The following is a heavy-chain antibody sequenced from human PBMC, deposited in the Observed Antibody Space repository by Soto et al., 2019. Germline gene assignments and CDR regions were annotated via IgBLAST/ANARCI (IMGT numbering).Heavy chain of an antibody. Sequence: QVHLVQSGAEVKKPGASVKVSCKASGYTFTNYDINWVRQAPGQGLEWMGWISTYTGNTKYAQKLQGRVTMTTDTSTRTANMELRGLSTDDSDVYYCASGYYYGAGGPTPGGMDVWGQGTTVTVSS. D-gene: IGHD3-10*01. CDR2: ISTYTGNT. V-gene: IGHV1-18*01. J-gene: IGHJ6*02. CDR3: ASGYYYGAGGPTPGGMDV. CDR1: GYTFTNYD.